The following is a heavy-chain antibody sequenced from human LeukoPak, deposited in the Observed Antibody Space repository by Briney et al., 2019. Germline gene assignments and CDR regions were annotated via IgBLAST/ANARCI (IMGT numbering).Heavy chain of an antibody. D-gene: IGHD4-17*01. CDR3: ARDARADYGDWALDY. J-gene: IGHJ4*02. CDR2: IIPIFGTA. V-gene: IGHV1-69*13. Sequence: ASVKVSCKASGGTFSSYAISWVRQAPGQGLEWMGGIIPIFGTANYAQKFQGRVTITADESTSTAYMELSSLRSEDTAVYYCARDARADYGDWALDYWGQGTLVTVSS. CDR1: GGTFSSYA.